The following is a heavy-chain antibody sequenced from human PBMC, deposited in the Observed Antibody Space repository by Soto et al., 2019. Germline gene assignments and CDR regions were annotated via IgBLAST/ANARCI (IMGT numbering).Heavy chain of an antibody. V-gene: IGHV1-69*08. CDR3: ARDEGIDGGYDR. CDR1: GGTFSSYT. CDR2: IIPILGIA. D-gene: IGHD5-12*01. J-gene: IGHJ4*02. Sequence: QVQLVQSGAEVKKPGSSVKVSCKASGGTFSSYTISWVRQSPGQGLEWMGRIIPILGIANYAQKFQGRVTITADKSTSTAYMELSSLRSEDTAVYYCARDEGIDGGYDRWGQGTLVTVSS.